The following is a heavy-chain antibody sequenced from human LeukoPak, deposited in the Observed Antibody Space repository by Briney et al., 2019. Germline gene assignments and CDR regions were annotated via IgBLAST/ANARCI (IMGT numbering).Heavy chain of an antibody. CDR2: ISGSGDST. D-gene: IGHD1-1*01. J-gene: IGHJ5*02. CDR3: AKDPQQLEAPYNWFDP. CDR1: GFTFSSYA. V-gene: IGHV3-23*01. Sequence: GGSLRLSCAASGFTFSSYAMSWVRQAPGKGLEGVSSISGSGDSTFYADSVKGRFTISRDNSKNTLYLQMNSLRAEDTALYYCAKDPQQLEAPYNWFDPWGQGTLVTVSS.